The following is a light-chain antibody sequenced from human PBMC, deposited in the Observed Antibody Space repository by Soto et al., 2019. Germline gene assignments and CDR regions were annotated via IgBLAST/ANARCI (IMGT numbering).Light chain of an antibody. CDR1: QSVSNNY. J-gene: IGKJ4*01. CDR3: QQYSNWPLT. Sequence: EIVLTQSPGTLSLSPGERATLSCRASQSVSNNYLAWYQQKPGQAPRLLIYGASSRATGIPDRFSGSGSGTDFTLSISRLEPEDFAVYYCQQYSNWPLTFGGGTKVEIK. CDR2: GAS. V-gene: IGKV3-20*01.